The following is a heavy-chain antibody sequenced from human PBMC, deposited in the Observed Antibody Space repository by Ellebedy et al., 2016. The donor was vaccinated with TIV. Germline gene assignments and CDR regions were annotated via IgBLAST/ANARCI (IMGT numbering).Heavy chain of an antibody. V-gene: IGHV3-13*01. CDR3: ARATAGFDY. CDR1: GFTFSSYD. J-gene: IGHJ4*02. CDR2: IGAAGDT. Sequence: GESLKISCAASGFTFSSYDMHWVRQGLGNGLEWVSSIGAAGDTYYAGFVKGRVAISRENAKNSLYLQLNNVRVGDTAVYYCARATAGFDYWGQGTLVTVSS. D-gene: IGHD1-14*01.